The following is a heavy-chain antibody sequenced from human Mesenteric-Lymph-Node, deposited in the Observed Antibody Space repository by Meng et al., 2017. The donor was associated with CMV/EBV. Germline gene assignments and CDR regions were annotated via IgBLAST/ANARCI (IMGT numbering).Heavy chain of an antibody. V-gene: IGHV3-23*01. CDR3: AKVGQQLYYYYGMDV. CDR2: INVSGGTT. J-gene: IGHJ6*02. D-gene: IGHD6-13*01. Sequence: GGSLKISCAASGFTFSDYALTWVRQAPGKGLEWVSTINVSGGTTYYADSVKGRFTISRDNSKNTLYLQMNSLRAEDTAVYYCAKVGQQLYYYYGMDVWGQGTTVTVSS. CDR1: GFTFSDYA.